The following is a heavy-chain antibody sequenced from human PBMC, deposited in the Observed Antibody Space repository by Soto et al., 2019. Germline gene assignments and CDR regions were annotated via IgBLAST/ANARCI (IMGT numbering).Heavy chain of an antibody. Sequence: QGQLVQYGAEVKKPGASVKVSCKASGYTFTGYYMHWVRQAPGQGLEWMGWINPNSGGTNYAQKFQGRVTKTRDTSISTAYMEISRLRSDDTTVYYCARGVAASEGHYNGMDVCGQGTTVTVSS. D-gene: IGHD6-13*01. CDR1: GYTFTGYY. CDR3: ARGVAASEGHYNGMDV. CDR2: INPNSGGT. J-gene: IGHJ6*02. V-gene: IGHV1-2*02.